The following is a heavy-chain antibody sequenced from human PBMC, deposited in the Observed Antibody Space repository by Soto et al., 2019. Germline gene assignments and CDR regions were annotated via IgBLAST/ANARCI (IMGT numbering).Heavy chain of an antibody. J-gene: IGHJ5*02. V-gene: IGHV1-69*13. CDR1: GGTFSSYA. CDR2: IIPIFGTA. CDR3: ARFLLRPGIAAAGTAWFDP. D-gene: IGHD6-13*01. Sequence: SVKVSCKASGGTFSSYAISWVRQAPGQGLEWMGGIIPIFGTANYAQKFQGRVTITADESTSTAYMELSSRRSEDTAVYYCARFLLRPGIAAAGTAWFDPWGQGTLVTVSS.